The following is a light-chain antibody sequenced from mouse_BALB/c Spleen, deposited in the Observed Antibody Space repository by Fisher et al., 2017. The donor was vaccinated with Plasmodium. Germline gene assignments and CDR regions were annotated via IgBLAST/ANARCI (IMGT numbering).Light chain of an antibody. Sequence: DIVITQTPATLSVTPGDSVSLSCRASQTIRNNLHWYQQKSHESPRLLITYASQSISGIPSRFSGSGSGTDFTLKISSVEAEDLGIYYCFQASHIPLTFGSGTKLEIK. CDR1: QTIRNN. CDR3: FQASHIPLT. J-gene: IGKJ4*01. CDR2: YAS. V-gene: IGKV5-43*01.